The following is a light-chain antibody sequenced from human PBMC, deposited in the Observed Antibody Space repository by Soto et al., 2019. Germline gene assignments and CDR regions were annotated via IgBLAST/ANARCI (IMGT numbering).Light chain of an antibody. Sequence: ILCTQSLCTQTWSPGARATLSCRARQSVSSSYLAWYQQKPGQAPRLLIYGASSRATGTRGRFSGSVSGTNSTLATEGLEVYYCQQYYSSQIAIGQGTRLENK. CDR1: QSVSSSY. CDR2: GAS. CDR3: QQYYSSQIA. V-gene: IGKV3-20*01. J-gene: IGKJ5*01.